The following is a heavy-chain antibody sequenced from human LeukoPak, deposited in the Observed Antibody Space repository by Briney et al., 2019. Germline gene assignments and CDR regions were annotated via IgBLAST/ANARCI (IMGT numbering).Heavy chain of an antibody. Sequence: GGSLRLSCAASEFSVGSNYMTWVRQAPGKGLEWVAVISYDGSNKYYADSVKGRFTISRDNSKNTLYLQMNSLRAEDTAVYYCARAYYYMDVWGKGTTVTVSS. V-gene: IGHV3-30*03. CDR2: ISYDGSNK. CDR3: ARAYYYMDV. CDR1: EFSVGSNY. J-gene: IGHJ6*03.